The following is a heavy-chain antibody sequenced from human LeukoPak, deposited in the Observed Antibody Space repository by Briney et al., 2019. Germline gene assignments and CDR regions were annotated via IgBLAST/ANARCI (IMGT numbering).Heavy chain of an antibody. CDR2: IYYSGST. J-gene: IGHJ6*02. D-gene: IGHD3-10*01. CDR1: GGSISSYY. V-gene: IGHV4-59*01. Sequence: SETLSLTCTVSGGSISSYYWSWIRQPPGKGLEWIGYIYYSGSTNYNPSLKSRVTISVDTSKNQFSLKLSSVTAADTAVYYCARDFYGSGPFYYGMDVWGQGTTVTVSS. CDR3: ARDFYGSGPFYYGMDV.